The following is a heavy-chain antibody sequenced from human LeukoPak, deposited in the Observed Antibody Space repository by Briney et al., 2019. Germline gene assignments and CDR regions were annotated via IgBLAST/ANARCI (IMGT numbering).Heavy chain of an antibody. CDR2: ISGSGGST. CDR1: GFTFSSYA. V-gene: IGHV3-23*01. D-gene: IGHD6-19*01. J-gene: IGHJ4*02. Sequence: GGSLRLPCAASGFTFSSYAMSWVRQAPGKGLEWVSAISGSGGSTYYADSVKGRFTISRDNSKNTLYLQMNSLRAEDTAVYYCAKSGYSSGWFDYWGQGTLVTVSS. CDR3: AKSGYSSGWFDY.